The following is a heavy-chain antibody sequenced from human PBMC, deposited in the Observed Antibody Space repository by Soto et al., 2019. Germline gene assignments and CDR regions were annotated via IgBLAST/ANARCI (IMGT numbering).Heavy chain of an antibody. V-gene: IGHV3-53*01. CDR3: AREGRYDYSNYFTPDEYYYYGMDV. J-gene: IGHJ6*02. CDR1: GFTVSSNY. Sequence: GGSLRLSCAASGFTVSSNYMSWVRQAPGKGLEWVSVIYSGGSTYYADSVKGRFTISRDNSKNTLYLQMNSLRAEDTAVYYCAREGRYDYSNYFTPDEYYYYGMDVWGQGTTVTVSS. CDR2: IYSGGST. D-gene: IGHD4-4*01.